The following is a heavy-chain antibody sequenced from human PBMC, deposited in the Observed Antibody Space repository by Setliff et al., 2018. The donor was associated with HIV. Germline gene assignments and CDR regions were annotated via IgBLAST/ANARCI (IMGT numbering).Heavy chain of an antibody. CDR3: ARDYWVAGLDS. CDR1: GFTFSSYW. CDR2: IQKTIYGETT. Sequence: PGGSLRLSCAASGFTFSSYWMHWVRQAPGKGLEWVAHIQKTIYGETTDYATPVKDRFTISRDDSKNTLYLQMNSLSVEDTAVYYCARDYWVAGLDSWGQGTLVTVSS. D-gene: IGHD6-19*01. V-gene: IGHV3-15*01. J-gene: IGHJ4*02.